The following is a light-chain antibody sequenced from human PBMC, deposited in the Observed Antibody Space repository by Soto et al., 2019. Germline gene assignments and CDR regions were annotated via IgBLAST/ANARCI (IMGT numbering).Light chain of an antibody. Sequence: DIQMTQSPSALSASVVDIVKINCRASQSISNWLAWYQQKPGKAPKLLIYKASSLESGVPSRFSGSGSGTEFTLTISSLQPDDFATYYCQQYTNSWKCGQGTKGDIK. CDR3: QQYTNSWK. CDR2: KAS. CDR1: QSISNW. V-gene: IGKV1-5*03. J-gene: IGKJ1*01.